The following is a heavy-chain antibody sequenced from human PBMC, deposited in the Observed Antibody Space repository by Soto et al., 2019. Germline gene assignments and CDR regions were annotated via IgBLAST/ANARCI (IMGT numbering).Heavy chain of an antibody. CDR2: ISYDGSNK. CDR1: GFTFSSYA. V-gene: IGHV3-30-3*01. Sequence: QVQLVESGGGVVQPGRSLRLSCAASGFTFSSYAMHWVRQAPGKGLEWVAVISYDGSNKYYADSVKGRFTISRDNSKNTLYLQMNSLRAEDTAVYYCARVDEIFGVVRGYYFDYWGQGTLVTVSS. CDR3: ARVDEIFGVVRGYYFDY. J-gene: IGHJ4*02. D-gene: IGHD3-3*01.